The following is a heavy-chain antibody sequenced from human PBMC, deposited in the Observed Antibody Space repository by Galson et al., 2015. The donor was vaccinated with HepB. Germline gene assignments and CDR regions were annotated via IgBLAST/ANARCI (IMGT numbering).Heavy chain of an antibody. D-gene: IGHD4-17*01. CDR1: GGTFSSYA. J-gene: IGHJ4*02. CDR2: IIPIFGTA. V-gene: IGHV1-69*13. Sequence: SVKVSCKASGGTFSSYAISWVRQAPGQGLEWMGGIIPIFGTANYAQKFQGRVTITADESTSTAYMELSSLRSEDTAVYYCARVGGNTHDYGDYELLEGRYYFDYWGQGTLVTVSS. CDR3: ARVGGNTHDYGDYELLEGRYYFDY.